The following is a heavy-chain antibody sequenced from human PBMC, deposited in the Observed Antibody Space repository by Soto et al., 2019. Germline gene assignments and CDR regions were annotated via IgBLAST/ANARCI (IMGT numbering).Heavy chain of an antibody. CDR2: IWYDGSNT. J-gene: IGHJ4*02. D-gene: IGHD6-13*01. Sequence: GGSLRLSCAASGFTFSSYGMHWVRQAPGKGLEWVAVIWYDGSNTYYADSVKGRFTISRDNSKNTLYLQMNSLRAEDTAVYYCAKDRYSSTWYYFDFWGQGTLDTFSS. V-gene: IGHV3-33*06. CDR3: AKDRYSSTWYYFDF. CDR1: GFTFSSYG.